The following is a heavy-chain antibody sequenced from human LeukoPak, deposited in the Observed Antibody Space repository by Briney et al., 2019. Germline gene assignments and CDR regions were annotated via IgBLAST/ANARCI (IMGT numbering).Heavy chain of an antibody. V-gene: IGHV1-2*02. Sequence: ASVKVSCKVSGYTLTELSMHWVRQAPGQGLEWMGWINPNSGGTNYAQKFQGRVTMTRDTSISTAYMELSRLRSDDTAVYYCARDRSYYDSSGYYFRWGQGTLVTVSS. CDR2: INPNSGGT. CDR1: GYTLTELS. D-gene: IGHD3-22*01. CDR3: ARDRSYYDSSGYYFR. J-gene: IGHJ4*02.